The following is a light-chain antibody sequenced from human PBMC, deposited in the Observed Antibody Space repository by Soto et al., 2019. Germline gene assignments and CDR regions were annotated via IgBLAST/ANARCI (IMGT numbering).Light chain of an antibody. V-gene: IGLV4-69*01. CDR2: LNSDGRH. Sequence: QPVLTQSPSASASLGASVKLTCTLSSGHSSYAIAWHQQQPEKGPRYLMNLNSDGRHSKGDGIPDRFSGSSSGAERYLTISSLQSEDEADYSCQTWGTGIQIFGGGTKLTVL. J-gene: IGLJ2*01. CDR1: SGHSSYA. CDR3: QTWGTGIQI.